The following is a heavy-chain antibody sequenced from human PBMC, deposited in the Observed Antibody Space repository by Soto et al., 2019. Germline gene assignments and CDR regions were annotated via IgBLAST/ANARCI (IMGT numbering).Heavy chain of an antibody. Sequence: VQLLESGGGLVQPGGSLRLSCAASGFTFSNYAMNWVRQVPGKGLEWVSSITGSADGTYDVDSVRGRFTISRDNSKNTLYLQMNSLRAEDTAVYYCAKGSLGHCFGSSCYPLDYWGQGTLVTVSS. CDR2: ITGSADGT. CDR1: GFTFSNYA. V-gene: IGHV3-23*01. CDR3: AKGSLGHCFGSSCYPLDY. J-gene: IGHJ4*02. D-gene: IGHD2-15*01.